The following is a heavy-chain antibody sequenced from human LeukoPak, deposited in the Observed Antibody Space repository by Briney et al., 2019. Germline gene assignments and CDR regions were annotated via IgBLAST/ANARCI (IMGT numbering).Heavy chain of an antibody. D-gene: IGHD1-26*01. CDR2: IRSRGSTI. CDR1: GFTFSSYE. CDR3: ARVISATYYVFDS. J-gene: IGHJ4*02. Sequence: PGGSLRLSCAASGFTFSSYEMNWVRQAPGKGLEWVSYIRSRGSTIYYADSVKGRFTISRDNAKNSLYLQMNSLRGEDTAVYYCARVISATYYVFDSWGQGTLVTVSS. V-gene: IGHV3-48*03.